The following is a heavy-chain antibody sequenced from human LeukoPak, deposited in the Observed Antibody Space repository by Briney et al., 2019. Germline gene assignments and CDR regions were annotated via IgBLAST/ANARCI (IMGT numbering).Heavy chain of an antibody. CDR3: ARMYYYDSSGYYYVYYNYGMDV. V-gene: IGHV1-2*02. CDR1: GYTFTGYY. J-gene: IGHJ6*02. CDR2: INPNSGGT. D-gene: IGHD3-22*01. Sequence: ASVKVSCKASGYTFTGYYMHWVRQAPGQGLEWMGWINPNSGGTNYAQKFQGRVTMTRDTSISTAYMELSSLRSEDTAVYYCARMYYYDSSGYYYVYYNYGMDVWGQGTTVTVSS.